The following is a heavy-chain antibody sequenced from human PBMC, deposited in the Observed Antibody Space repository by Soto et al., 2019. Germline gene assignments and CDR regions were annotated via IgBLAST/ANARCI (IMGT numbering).Heavy chain of an antibody. CDR2: INHSGST. Sequence: SETLSLTCAVYGGSFSGYYWSWIRQPPGKGLEWIGEINHSGSTNYNPSLKSRVTISVDTSKNQFSLKLSSVTAADTAVYYCARGRNNWNDEGGPDYWGQGTLVTVSS. CDR1: GGSFSGYY. D-gene: IGHD1-1*01. CDR3: ARGRNNWNDEGGPDY. V-gene: IGHV4-34*01. J-gene: IGHJ4*02.